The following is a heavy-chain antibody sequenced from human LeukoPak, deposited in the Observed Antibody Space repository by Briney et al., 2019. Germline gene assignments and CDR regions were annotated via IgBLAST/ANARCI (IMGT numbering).Heavy chain of an antibody. CDR2: FDPEDGET. V-gene: IGHV1-24*01. J-gene: IGHJ4*02. D-gene: IGHD7-27*01. CDR3: ARRPGSDFDY. Sequence: ASVKVSCKVSGYTLTELSMHWVRQAPGKGLEWMGGFDPEDGETIYAQKFQGRVTITRDTSASTAYMELSSLRSEDTAVYYCARRPGSDFDYWGQGTLVTVSS. CDR1: GYTLTELS.